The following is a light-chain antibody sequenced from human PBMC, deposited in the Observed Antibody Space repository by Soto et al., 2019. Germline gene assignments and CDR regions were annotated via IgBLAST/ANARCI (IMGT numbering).Light chain of an antibody. CDR1: QSVSRK. CDR2: GAS. Sequence: EIVMTQSPATLSVSQGERATLSCRASQSVSRKLAWYQQKRGQAPRLLIYGASSRATGIPDRFSGSGSGTDFTLTISRLEPEDFSVYYCHQYGTAPLTFGPGTKVDN. CDR3: HQYGTAPLT. J-gene: IGKJ3*01. V-gene: IGKV3-20*01.